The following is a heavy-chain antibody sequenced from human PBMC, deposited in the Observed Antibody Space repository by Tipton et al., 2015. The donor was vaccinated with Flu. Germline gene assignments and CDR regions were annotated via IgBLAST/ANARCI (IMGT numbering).Heavy chain of an antibody. V-gene: IGHV3-7*01. J-gene: IGHJ4*02. CDR3: AIFKNPGH. CDR2: IKQDGSEK. CDR1: GFTLSSYW. Sequence: LRLSCAASGFTLSSYWMSWVRQVPGKGLEWVANIKQDGSEKYYVDSVKGRFTISRDNARNSVFLQMNSLRVEDTALYYCAIFKNPGHWGQGTLVTASS. D-gene: IGHD2/OR15-2a*01.